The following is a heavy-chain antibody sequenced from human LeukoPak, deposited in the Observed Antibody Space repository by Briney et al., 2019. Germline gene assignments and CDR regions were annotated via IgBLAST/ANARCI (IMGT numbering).Heavy chain of an antibody. D-gene: IGHD3-3*01. J-gene: IGHJ6*02. V-gene: IGHV4-59*01. CDR1: GGSISSYY. CDR2: IYYSGST. Sequence: SETLSLTCTVSGGSISSYYWSWIRQPPGKGLEWIGYIYYSGSTNYNSSLKSRVTISVDTSKNQFSLKLSSVTAADTAVYYCARAISDITIFGVVNKDYGMDVWGQGTTVTVSS. CDR3: ARAISDITIFGVVNKDYGMDV.